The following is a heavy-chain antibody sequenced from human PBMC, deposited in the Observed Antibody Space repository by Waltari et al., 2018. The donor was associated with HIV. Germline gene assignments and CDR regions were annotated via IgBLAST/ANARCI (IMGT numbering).Heavy chain of an antibody. D-gene: IGHD3-3*01. V-gene: IGHV1-8*02. Sequence: QGQLVQSGAEVKQSGASVRISCKASGYPFTNYDINWLRQGTGQGLEWMGWMNPSTGNAGFAHNFQGRVVMTRDIPINTAYMELSGLTSHDAAVYYCSTSRPGAMFGDAWGQGTLVTVSS. J-gene: IGHJ5*02. CDR1: GYPFTNYD. CDR2: MNPSTGNA. CDR3: STSRPGAMFGDA.